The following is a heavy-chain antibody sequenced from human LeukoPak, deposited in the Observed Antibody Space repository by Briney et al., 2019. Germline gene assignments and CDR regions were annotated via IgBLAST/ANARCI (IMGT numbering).Heavy chain of an antibody. CDR1: GGSISSGSYY. Sequence: SETLSLTCTVSGGSISSGSYYWSWIRQPAGKGLEWIGRIYTSGSTNYNPSLKSRVTISVDTSKNQFSLKLSSVTAADTAVYYCARSPTVPAATHFDYWGQGTLVTVSS. CDR3: ARSPTVPAATHFDY. D-gene: IGHD2-2*01. V-gene: IGHV4-61*02. J-gene: IGHJ4*02. CDR2: IYTSGST.